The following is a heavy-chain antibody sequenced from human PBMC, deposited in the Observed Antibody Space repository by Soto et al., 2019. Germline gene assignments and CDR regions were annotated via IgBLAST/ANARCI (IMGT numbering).Heavy chain of an antibody. J-gene: IGHJ5*02. CDR2: ISGSGGST. Sequence: PGESLLISCAFSGLTFSTYGMSWVRQAPGKGLEWVSAISGSGGSTYYADAVKGRFTISRDNSKNTLYLQMNSLRAEDTAVYYCGKERWVAPWGQGTMVTGSS. V-gene: IGHV3-23*01. D-gene: IGHD4-17*01. CDR3: GKERWVAP. CDR1: GLTFSTYG.